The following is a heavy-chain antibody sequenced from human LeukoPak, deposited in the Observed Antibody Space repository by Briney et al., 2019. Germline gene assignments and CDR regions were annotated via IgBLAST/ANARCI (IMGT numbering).Heavy chain of an antibody. D-gene: IGHD4-23*01. V-gene: IGHV4-59*01. CDR3: ARDRYGGNSPFDY. J-gene: IGHJ4*02. CDR2: IYYSGST. Sequence: AETLSLTCTASGCSISSYYWSWIRQPPGEGLEWIGYIYYSGSTHYNPSLKSRVTISVDTSKNQFSLKLSSVTAADTAVYYCARDRYGGNSPFDYWGQGTLVTVSS. CDR1: GCSISSYY.